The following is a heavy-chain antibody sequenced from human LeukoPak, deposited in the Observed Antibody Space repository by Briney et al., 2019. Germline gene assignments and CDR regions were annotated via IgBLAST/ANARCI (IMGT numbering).Heavy chain of an antibody. CDR3: AKEYCGGDCYSPSFDY. Sequence: GGSLRLSCAASGFTFSSYGIHWVRQAPGKGLEWVAFIRYDGNNKYYADSVKGRFTISRDNSKNTLYLQINSLRAEDAAVYYCAKEYCGGDCYSPSFDYWGQGTLVTVSS. V-gene: IGHV3-30*02. CDR1: GFTFSSYG. D-gene: IGHD2-21*02. CDR2: IRYDGNNK. J-gene: IGHJ4*02.